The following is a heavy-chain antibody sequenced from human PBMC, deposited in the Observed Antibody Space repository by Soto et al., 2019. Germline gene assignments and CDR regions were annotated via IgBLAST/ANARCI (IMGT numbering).Heavy chain of an antibody. Sequence: QVQLVQSGPEVKTPGSSVRVSCKASGGTFSSHVVSWVRQAPGQGLEWMGGIIPIFETSNYAQKFQGRVSITADESMNTAYMDPGSLTSEDAAIYYGARPRSCDRADFYSAKDAFDVWGQGTMVIVSS. D-gene: IGHD6-13*01. CDR2: IIPIFETS. CDR1: GGTFSSHV. V-gene: IGHV1-69*01. J-gene: IGHJ3*01. CDR3: ARPRSCDRADFYSAKDAFDV.